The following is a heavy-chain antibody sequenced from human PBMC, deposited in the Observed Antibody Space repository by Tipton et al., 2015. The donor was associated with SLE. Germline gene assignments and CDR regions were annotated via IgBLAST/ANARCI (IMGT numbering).Heavy chain of an antibody. CDR3: ARDVVHVGWFDP. D-gene: IGHD2-15*01. CDR2: ISYDGSNK. Sequence: SLRLSCAASGFTFSIYTMHWVRQAPGKGLEWVAIISYDGSNKHYADSVKGRFTISRDNSKNTLYLQMNSLRAEDTAVYYCARDVVHVGWFDPWGQGTLVTVSS. J-gene: IGHJ5*02. V-gene: IGHV3-30*04. CDR1: GFTFSIYT.